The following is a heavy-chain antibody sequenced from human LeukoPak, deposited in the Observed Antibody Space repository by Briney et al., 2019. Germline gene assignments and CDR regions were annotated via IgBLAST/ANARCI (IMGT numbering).Heavy chain of an antibody. D-gene: IGHD5-18*01. CDR2: ISAYNGNT. CDR1: GYTFTSYG. Sequence: ASVKVSCKASGYTFTSYGISWVRQAPGQGLEWMGWISAYNGNTNYAQKLQGRVTMTTDTSTSTAYMELRSLRSEDTAVYYCARADTAMEEYYFDYWGQGTLVTVSS. J-gene: IGHJ4*02. V-gene: IGHV1-18*01. CDR3: ARADTAMEEYYFDY.